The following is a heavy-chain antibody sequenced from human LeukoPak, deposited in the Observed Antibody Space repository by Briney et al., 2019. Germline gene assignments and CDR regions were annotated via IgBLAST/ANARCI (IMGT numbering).Heavy chain of an antibody. CDR2: LCGSGGST. CDR1: GFTFSSYA. Sequence: GGSLRLSCAASGFTFSSYAMSWARQAPGKGLEWVSALCGSGGSTYYADSVKGRFTIPSDNSKNTLYLQMNSLRAEDTAVYYCAKDSEWELLPFYFDYWGQGTLVTVSS. V-gene: IGHV3-23*01. J-gene: IGHJ4*02. CDR3: AKDSEWELLPFYFDY. D-gene: IGHD1-26*01.